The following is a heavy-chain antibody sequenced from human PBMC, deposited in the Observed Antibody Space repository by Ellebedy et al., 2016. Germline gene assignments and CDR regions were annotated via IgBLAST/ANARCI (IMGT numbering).Heavy chain of an antibody. D-gene: IGHD3-22*01. Sequence: GESLKISCAASGFTFSSYDMNWVRQAPGKGLEWVSCITRSSTSIYYTDSVKGRFTISRDNAKNSLYLQMNSLRDEDTAVYYCARDSYYDSSGELGYWGQGTLVTVSS. J-gene: IGHJ4*02. CDR2: ITRSSTSI. CDR1: GFTFSSYD. V-gene: IGHV3-48*02. CDR3: ARDSYYDSSGELGY.